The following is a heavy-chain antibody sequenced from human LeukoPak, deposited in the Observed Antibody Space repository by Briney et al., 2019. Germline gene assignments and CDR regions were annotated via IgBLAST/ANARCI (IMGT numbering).Heavy chain of an antibody. D-gene: IGHD3-3*01. Sequence: SETLSLTCTVSGGSISSSSYYWSWIRQPAGKGLEWIGRIYTSGSTNYNPSLKSRVTMSVDTSKNQFSLKLSSVTAADTAVYYCARELAYYDFWSGPMNYYYYYMDVWGKGTTVTVSS. CDR1: GGSISSSSYY. CDR2: IYTSGST. V-gene: IGHV4-61*02. J-gene: IGHJ6*03. CDR3: ARELAYYDFWSGPMNYYYYYMDV.